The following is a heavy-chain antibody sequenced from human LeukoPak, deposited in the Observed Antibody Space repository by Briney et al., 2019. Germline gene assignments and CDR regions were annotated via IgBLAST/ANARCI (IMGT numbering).Heavy chain of an antibody. CDR2: INPDNGGT. CDR1: VYTFTGYY. J-gene: IGHJ4*02. CDR3: ARDPSNSGYDYLYYFDY. D-gene: IGHD5-12*01. V-gene: IGHV1-2*02. Sequence: ASVKVSCKASVYTFTGYYMHWVRQAPGQGLEWMGWINPDNGGTNYAQKFQGRVTMTRDMSISTAYMELSRLRSDDTAVHYCARDPSNSGYDYLYYFDYWGQGTLVTVSS.